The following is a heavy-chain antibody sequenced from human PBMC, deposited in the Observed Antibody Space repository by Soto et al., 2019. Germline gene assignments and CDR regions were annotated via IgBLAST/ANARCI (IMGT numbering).Heavy chain of an antibody. D-gene: IGHD6-25*01. J-gene: IGHJ4*02. Sequence: ASVKFSCKTSGYTFSTYDINWLRQAPGQGLEWMGWMNPNTGNTGYAQKFRGRVTLTRNTSISTAYMELMSLKTEDTAVYFCARRKERSGPNYFDYWGQGTLVTVSS. V-gene: IGHV1-8*01. CDR2: MNPNTGNT. CDR3: ARRKERSGPNYFDY. CDR1: GYTFSTYD.